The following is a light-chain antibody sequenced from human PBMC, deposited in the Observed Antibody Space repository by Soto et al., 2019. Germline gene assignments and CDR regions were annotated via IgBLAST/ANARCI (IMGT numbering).Light chain of an antibody. J-gene: IGKJ3*01. CDR3: QQYNSYPFT. CDR2: KAS. V-gene: IGKV1-5*03. CDR1: QSVSSW. Sequence: DIQMTQSPSTLSASVGDRVTITCRASQSVSSWLAWYQQKPGKAPKLLIYKASSLESGVPSRFSGSGSGTEFTLTITSLQPDDFAPYYCQQYNSYPFTFGPGTKV.